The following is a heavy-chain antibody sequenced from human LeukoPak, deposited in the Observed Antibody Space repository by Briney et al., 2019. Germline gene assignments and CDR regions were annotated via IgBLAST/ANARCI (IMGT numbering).Heavy chain of an antibody. CDR1: GDSISSRGYY. CDR2: IYYSGST. CDR3: TRARGQLADLDY. D-gene: IGHD6-13*01. J-gene: IGHJ4*02. Sequence: SETLSLTCSVSGDSISSRGYYWSWIRQHPGKGLEWIGYIYYSGSTSYNPSLKSRVTISLDTSKNQFSLKLSSVTAADTAVYYCTRARGQLADLDYWGQGTLVTVSS. V-gene: IGHV4-31*03.